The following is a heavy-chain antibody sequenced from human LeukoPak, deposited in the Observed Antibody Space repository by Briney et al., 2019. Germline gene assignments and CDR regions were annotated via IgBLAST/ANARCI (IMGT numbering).Heavy chain of an antibody. V-gene: IGHV3-23*01. D-gene: IGHD1-26*01. Sequence: GGSLRLSCAASGFTFSSYRMICVRQAPGKGLEWVSVISGSGATTYYADSVKGRFTISRDNSKNTLYLQMHSLRAEDTAIYYCAKSDSGRYRDRCGYWGQGTLVSVSS. CDR3: AKSDSGRYRDRCGY. J-gene: IGHJ4*02. CDR1: GFTFSSYR. CDR2: ISGSGATT.